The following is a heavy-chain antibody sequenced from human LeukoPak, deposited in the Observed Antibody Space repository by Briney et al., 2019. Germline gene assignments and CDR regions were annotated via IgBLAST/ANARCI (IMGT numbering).Heavy chain of an antibody. V-gene: IGHV3-66*02. Sequence: GGSLRLSCAASGFTVRSNYMGWVRQAPGKGLEWVSVSYSGGSTYYADYVKGRVTISRDNSKNTLYLQMNSLRAEDTAVYYCARDRRCSSTSCYDYWGQGTLVTVSS. CDR3: ARDRRCSSTSCYDY. J-gene: IGHJ4*02. CDR2: SYSGGST. D-gene: IGHD2-2*01. CDR1: GFTVRSNY.